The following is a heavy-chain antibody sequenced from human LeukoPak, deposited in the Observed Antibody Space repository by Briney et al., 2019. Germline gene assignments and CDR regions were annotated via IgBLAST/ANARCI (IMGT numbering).Heavy chain of an antibody. Sequence: GGSLSLSCAASGFTLSSYAMRWVRQAPGEGLEWVSATSGRGGSTNYADSVKSRYTISRDNSKNTLYMQMNSLRAEDMAVYYCAKEDYYGSGSIGGFFDPWGQGTLVTVSS. CDR2: TSGRGGST. J-gene: IGHJ5*02. CDR1: GFTLSSYA. CDR3: AKEDYYGSGSIGGFFDP. V-gene: IGHV3-23*01. D-gene: IGHD3-10*01.